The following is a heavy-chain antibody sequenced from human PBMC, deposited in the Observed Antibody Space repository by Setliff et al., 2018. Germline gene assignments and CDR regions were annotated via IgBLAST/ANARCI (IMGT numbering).Heavy chain of an antibody. J-gene: IGHJ4*02. D-gene: IGHD3-3*01. CDR3: ARIFLYGTSWYFDN. CDR1: GFTFNNYW. Sequence: GGSLRLSCEAFGFTFNNYWMSWVRQAPGKGLEWVANIMQDGGAQYYLDSAKGRFTVSRDNSNNTLYLHMSSLRAEDTAVYFCARIFLYGTSWYFDNWGQGTLVTVSS. V-gene: IGHV3-7*03. CDR2: IMQDGGAQ.